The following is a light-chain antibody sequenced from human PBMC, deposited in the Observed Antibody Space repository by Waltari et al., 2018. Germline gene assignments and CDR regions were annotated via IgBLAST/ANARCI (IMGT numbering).Light chain of an antibody. V-gene: IGLV1-51*02. CDR2: EDE. CDR1: DSNIGTNF. J-gene: IGLJ2*01. Sequence: QSLLTQPPSVSAAPGQKVTISCSGSDSNIGTNFVSWYQQVPGSAPKLLIFEDEKRPSGIPARFSGSKSATSATLAITGLQPGDEADFYCRTWDTSLSPHVIFGGGTRLTVL. CDR3: RTWDTSLSPHVI.